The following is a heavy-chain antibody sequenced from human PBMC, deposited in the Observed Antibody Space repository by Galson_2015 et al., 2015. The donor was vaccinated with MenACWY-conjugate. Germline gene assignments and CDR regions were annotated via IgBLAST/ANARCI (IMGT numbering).Heavy chain of an antibody. CDR2: FSRDGSST. CDR1: GFTFSNYW. V-gene: IGHV3-74*01. Sequence: SLRLSCAASGFTFSNYWMHWVRQAPGKGLVWVSHFSRDGSSTYYADSVKGRFTISRDNAKNTLYLQMNSLRAEDTAVYYCARDNTGYFDYWAQGTLVTVSS. J-gene: IGHJ4*02. D-gene: IGHD1-1*01. CDR3: ARDNTGYFDY.